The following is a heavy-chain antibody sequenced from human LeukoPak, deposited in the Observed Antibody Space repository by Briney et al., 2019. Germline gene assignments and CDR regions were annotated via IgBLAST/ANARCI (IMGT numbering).Heavy chain of an antibody. Sequence: GESLKISCKGSGYSFTSYWIGWVRQMPGKGLEWMGIIYPGDSDTTDSPSFQGQVTISADKSISTAYLQWSSLKASDTAMYYCARRALGAAAGTSAQYYCDYWGQGTLVTVSS. V-gene: IGHV5-51*01. D-gene: IGHD6-13*01. CDR1: GYSFTSYW. J-gene: IGHJ4*02. CDR2: IYPGDSDT. CDR3: ARRALGAAAGTSAQYYCDY.